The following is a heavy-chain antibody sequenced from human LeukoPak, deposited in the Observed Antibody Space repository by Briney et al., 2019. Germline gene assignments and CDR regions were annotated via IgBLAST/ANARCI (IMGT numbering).Heavy chain of an antibody. CDR3: ARASTVVTPLDY. Sequence: ASVKVSCKASGYTFTSYDINWVRQATGQGLEWMGWMNPNSGNTGYAQKFQGRVTMTRNTSISTAYMELSSLRSEDTAVYYCARASTVVTPLDYWGQGTLVTVSS. CDR2: MNPNSGNT. V-gene: IGHV1-8*01. CDR1: GYTFTSYD. J-gene: IGHJ4*02. D-gene: IGHD4-23*01.